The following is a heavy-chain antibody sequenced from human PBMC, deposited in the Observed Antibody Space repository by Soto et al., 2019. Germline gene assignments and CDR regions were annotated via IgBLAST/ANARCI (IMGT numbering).Heavy chain of an antibody. CDR2: ISYSGST. CDR1: GFSLSTSGVG. J-gene: IGHJ4*02. V-gene: IGHV4-30-4*01. D-gene: IGHD5-18*01. Sequence: LVNPTQTLTLTCTFSGFSLSTSGVGVGWIRQPPGKGLEWIGFISYSGSTYYSLSLKSRVTISVDTSKNQFSLNLSFVTAADTAVYYCPTMGTPATGLYYFDYWGQGTLVTVSS. CDR3: PTMGTPATGLYYFDY.